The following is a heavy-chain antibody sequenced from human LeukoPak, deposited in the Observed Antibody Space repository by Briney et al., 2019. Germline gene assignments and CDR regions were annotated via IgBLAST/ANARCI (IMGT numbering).Heavy chain of an antibody. Sequence: PSETLSLTCTVSGGSISSGGYYWSWIRQHPGKGLEWIGYIYYSGSIYYNPSLKSRVTISVDTSKNQFSLKLSSVTAADTAVYYCARNPFPAAPNWFDPWGQGTLVTVSS. CDR1: GGSISSGGYY. CDR2: IYYSGSI. D-gene: IGHD2-2*01. CDR3: ARNPFPAAPNWFDP. V-gene: IGHV4-31*03. J-gene: IGHJ5*02.